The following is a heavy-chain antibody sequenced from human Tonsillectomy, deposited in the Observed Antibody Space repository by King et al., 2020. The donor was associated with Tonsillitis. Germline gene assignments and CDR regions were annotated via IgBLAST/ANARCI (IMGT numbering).Heavy chain of an antibody. CDR2: MSYDGDDK. CDR1: GFTLGTNG. J-gene: IGHJ6*03. V-gene: IGHV3-30*18. Sequence: VQLVESGGGVVQPGRSLRLSCAASGFTLGTNGMFWVRQPPGKGLEWVAVMSYDGDDKFYTDSVKGRFTVSRDNSKNTLYLQMNSLRAEDTAVYYCAKVQGYNFWDYMDVWGKGTAVTVSS. CDR3: AKVQGYNFWDYMDV. D-gene: IGHD3-3*01.